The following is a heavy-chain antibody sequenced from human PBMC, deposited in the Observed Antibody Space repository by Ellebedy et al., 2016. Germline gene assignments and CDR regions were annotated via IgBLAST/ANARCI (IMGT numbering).Heavy chain of an antibody. J-gene: IGHJ4*02. V-gene: IGHV4-34*01. CDR1: GGSISSYY. CDR3: ATGLDRAKTGY. Sequence: GSLRLXCTVSGGSISSYYWSWIRQPPGKGLEWIGEVSSYEGTNYNPSLKSRVTMYVDTSKSQFSLKLTSVTAADTAVYFCATGLDRAKTGYWGQGTLVTVPS. CDR2: VSSYEGT. D-gene: IGHD3-22*01.